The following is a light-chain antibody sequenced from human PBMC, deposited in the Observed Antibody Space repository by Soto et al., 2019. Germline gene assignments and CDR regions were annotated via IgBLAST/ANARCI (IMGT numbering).Light chain of an antibody. CDR1: QSVSSY. CDR3: QQYGSSP. V-gene: IGKV3-11*01. CDR2: DAS. J-gene: IGKJ3*01. Sequence: EIVLTQSPATLSLSPGERATLSCRASQSVSSYLAWYQQKPGQAPRLLIYDASNRATGIPARFSGSESGTDFTLTISSLEPEDFAVYYCQQYGSSPFGPGTKVDIK.